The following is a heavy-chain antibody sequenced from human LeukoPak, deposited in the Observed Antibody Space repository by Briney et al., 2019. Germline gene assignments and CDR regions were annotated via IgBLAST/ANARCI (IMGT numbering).Heavy chain of an antibody. V-gene: IGHV5-51*01. J-gene: IGHJ3*02. D-gene: IGHD3-22*01. CDR2: IYPGDSDT. Sequence: GESLKISCKGSGYSFTSYWIGWVRQMPGKGLEWMGIIYPGDSDTRYSPSFQGQVTISADKSISTAYLQWSSLKASDTAMYYCAGGGYYDSSGYYSDAFDTWGQGTMVTVSS. CDR3: AGGGYYDSSGYYSDAFDT. CDR1: GYSFTSYW.